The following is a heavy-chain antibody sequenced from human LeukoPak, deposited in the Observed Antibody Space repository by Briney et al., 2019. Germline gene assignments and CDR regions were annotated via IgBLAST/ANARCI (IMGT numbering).Heavy chain of an antibody. CDR3: ARDGHGDYVNYYYYMDV. D-gene: IGHD4-17*01. Sequence: SETLSLTCTVSGVSVSSGSYYWSWIRQPQGKGLEWIGYIYYSGSTNYNPSLKSRVTISVDTSKNQFSLKLSSVTAADTAVYYCARDGHGDYVNYYYYMDVWGKGTTVTVSS. CDR2: IYYSGST. J-gene: IGHJ6*03. V-gene: IGHV4-61*01. CDR1: GVSVSSGSYY.